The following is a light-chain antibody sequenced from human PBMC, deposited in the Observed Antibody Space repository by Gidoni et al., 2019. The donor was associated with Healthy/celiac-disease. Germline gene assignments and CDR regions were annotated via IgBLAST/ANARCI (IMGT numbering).Light chain of an antibody. CDR3: QQYNSYPYS. V-gene: IGKV1-5*03. CDR1: QSISSW. CDR2: KAS. Sequence: DIQMTKSPSTLSASVGDRVTITCRASQSISSWLAWYQQKPGKASKLLIYKASSLESGVPSRFSGSGSGTEFTLTISSLQPDDFATYYCQQYNSYPYSFGQGTKLEIK. J-gene: IGKJ2*03.